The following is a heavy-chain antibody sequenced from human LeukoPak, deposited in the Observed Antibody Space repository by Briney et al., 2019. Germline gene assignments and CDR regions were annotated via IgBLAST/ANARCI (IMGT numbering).Heavy chain of an antibody. V-gene: IGHV1-2*04. D-gene: IGHD3-10*01. CDR3: ARDIITMVRGVSAGGY. J-gene: IGHJ4*02. Sequence: GASVKVSCKASGYTFTGYYMHWVRQAPGQGLEWMGWINPNSGGTNYAQKFQGWVTMTRDTSISTAYMELSRLRSDDTAVYYCARDIITMVRGVSAGGYWGQGTLVTVSS. CDR1: GYTFTGYY. CDR2: INPNSGGT.